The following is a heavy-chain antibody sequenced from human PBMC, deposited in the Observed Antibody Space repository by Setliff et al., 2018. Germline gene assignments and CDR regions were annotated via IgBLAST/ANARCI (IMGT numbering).Heavy chain of an antibody. CDR3: ARAVAPRDNYYYMDV. Sequence: GASVKVSCKASGGTISSYAISWVRQAPGQGLEWMGGIIPILGIANYAQKFQGRVTITADKSTSTAYMELSSLRSEDTAVYYCARAVAPRDNYYYMDVWGKGTTVTVSS. J-gene: IGHJ6*03. CDR2: IIPILGIA. CDR1: GGTISSYA. V-gene: IGHV1-69*10. D-gene: IGHD2-21*02.